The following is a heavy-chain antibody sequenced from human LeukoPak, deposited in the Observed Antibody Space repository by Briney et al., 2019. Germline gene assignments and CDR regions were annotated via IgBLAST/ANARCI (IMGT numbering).Heavy chain of an antibody. CDR2: INHSGST. D-gene: IGHD3-3*01. Sequence: KTSETLSLTCAVYGGSFSGYYWTWIRQPPGKGLEWIGEINHSGSTNYNPSLKSRVTISVDTSKNQFSLKLTSVTAADTAVYYCASYDFWSGYFYYWGQGTLVTVSS. CDR1: GGSFSGYY. V-gene: IGHV4-34*01. CDR3: ASYDFWSGYFYY. J-gene: IGHJ4*02.